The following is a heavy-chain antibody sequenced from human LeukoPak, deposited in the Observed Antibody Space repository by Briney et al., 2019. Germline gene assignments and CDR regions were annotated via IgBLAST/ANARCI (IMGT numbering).Heavy chain of an antibody. Sequence: SQTLSLTCAVSGGSISSGGYSWSWIRQPPGKGLEWIGYIYHSGSTYYNPSLKSRVTISVDRSKNQFSLKLSSVTAADTAVYYCARVRYYYDSSGFSAYYFDYWGQGTLVTVSS. CDR1: GGSISSGGYS. CDR2: IYHSGST. D-gene: IGHD3-22*01. J-gene: IGHJ4*02. V-gene: IGHV4-30-2*01. CDR3: ARVRYYYDSSGFSAYYFDY.